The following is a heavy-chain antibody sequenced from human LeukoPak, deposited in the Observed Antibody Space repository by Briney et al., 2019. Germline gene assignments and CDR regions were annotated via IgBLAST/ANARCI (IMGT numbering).Heavy chain of an antibody. CDR3: ARDLEGNGDSPDI. V-gene: IGHV1-69*13. CDR2: IIPIFGTA. J-gene: IGHJ3*02. Sequence: SVKVSCKASGYTFTGYYMHWVRQAPGQGLEWMGGIIPIFGTANYAQKFRGRVTITADEYTSTAYMELRSLRSDDTAVYYCARDLEGNGDSPDIWGQGTMVTVSS. D-gene: IGHD4-17*01. CDR1: GYTFTGYY.